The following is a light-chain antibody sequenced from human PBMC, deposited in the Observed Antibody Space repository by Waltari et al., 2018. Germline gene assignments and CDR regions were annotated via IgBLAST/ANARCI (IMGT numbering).Light chain of an antibody. CDR3: QQYNNWPLT. CDR2: GAY. Sequence: EVLLTQSPDTLSVSPGARATLSCRTSRIVNSNLAWYQDKPGQDPRLRIYGAYTRPTGIPDRFSGSESWTEFTLPLPSLQSEDFAVYYCQQYNNWPLTFGGGTKVEI. V-gene: IGKV3-15*01. CDR1: RIVNSN. J-gene: IGKJ4*01.